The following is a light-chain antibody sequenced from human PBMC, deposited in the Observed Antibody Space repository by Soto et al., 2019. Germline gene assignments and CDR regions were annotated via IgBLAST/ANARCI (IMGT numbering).Light chain of an antibody. Sequence: ESVLTHSPPTLSLSRGESATLSCRASPSVSNSLAWYQHKPGQAPRPLIYYASNRGTGGPNKFSGSGGGGEFSPIIIRRVAEEFAVLYCWQRYGRSPVTFGRGTKVDIK. CDR3: WQRYGRSPVT. J-gene: IGKJ1*01. CDR2: YAS. V-gene: IGKV3-11*02. CDR1: PSVSNS.